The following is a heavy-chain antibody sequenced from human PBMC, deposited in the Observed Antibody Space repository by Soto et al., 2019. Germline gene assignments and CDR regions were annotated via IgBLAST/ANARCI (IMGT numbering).Heavy chain of an antibody. CDR3: AREEARFEDYGDYVSY. J-gene: IGHJ4*02. Sequence: QVQLVQSGAEVKKPGASVKVSCKASGYTFTSYYMHWVRQAPGQGLEWMGIINPSGGSTSYAQKFQGRVTMTRDTSTSTVYMELSSLRSEDTAVYYCAREEARFEDYGDYVSYWGQGTLVTVSS. V-gene: IGHV1-46*01. CDR1: GYTFTSYY. D-gene: IGHD4-17*01. CDR2: INPSGGST.